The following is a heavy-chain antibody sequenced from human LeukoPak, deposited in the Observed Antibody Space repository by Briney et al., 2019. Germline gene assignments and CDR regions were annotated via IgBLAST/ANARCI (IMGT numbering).Heavy chain of an antibody. CDR3: ARGGSDYDILTGSGVDY. D-gene: IGHD3-9*01. CDR2: INHSGST. CDR1: GGSFSGYY. Sequence: SETLSLTCAVYGGSFSGYYWSLIRQPPGKGLEWIGEINHSGSTNYNPSLKSRVTIPVDTSKNQFSLKLSSVAAADTAVYYCARGGSDYDILTGSGVDYWGQGTLVTVSS. V-gene: IGHV4-34*01. J-gene: IGHJ4*02.